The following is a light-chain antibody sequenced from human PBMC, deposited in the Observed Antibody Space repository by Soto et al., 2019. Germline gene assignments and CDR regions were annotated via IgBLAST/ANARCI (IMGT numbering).Light chain of an antibody. J-gene: IGKJ1*01. CDR3: QQYYSTPPT. CDR2: WAS. CDR1: QIVLYSSNNKNY. Sequence: DIVMTQSPDSLAVSLGDRATINCKSSQIVLYSSNNKNYLAWYQQKPGQPPKLLIYWASTRESGVPDRFSGSGSGTDFTLTISSLQAEDVAVYYCQQYYSTPPTFGQGTKVDIK. V-gene: IGKV4-1*01.